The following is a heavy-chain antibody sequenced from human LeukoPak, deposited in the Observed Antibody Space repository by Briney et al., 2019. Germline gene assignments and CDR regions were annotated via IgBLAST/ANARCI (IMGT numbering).Heavy chain of an antibody. CDR1: GYTFTGYY. CDR2: INPNSGGT. Sequence: ASVKVSCKASGYTFTGYYMHWVQQAPGQGLEWMGWINPNSGGTNYAQKFQGRVTMTRDTSTSTVYMELSSLRSEDTAVYYCARDRIGYSYGVHPSYYFDYWGQGTLVTVSS. D-gene: IGHD5-18*01. J-gene: IGHJ4*02. CDR3: ARDRIGYSYGVHPSYYFDY. V-gene: IGHV1-2*02.